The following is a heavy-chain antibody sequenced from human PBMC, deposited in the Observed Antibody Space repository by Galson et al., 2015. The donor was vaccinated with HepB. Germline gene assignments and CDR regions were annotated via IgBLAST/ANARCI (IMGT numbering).Heavy chain of an antibody. V-gene: IGHV1-46*01. J-gene: IGHJ4*02. CDR2: INPSSGST. CDR1: GYTFTNYY. D-gene: IGHD3-22*01. CDR3: ARDHNDNSEVYFDY. Sequence: SVKVSCKASGYTFTNYYIHWVRQAPGQGLECMGIINPSSGSTSYAQKFQGRVTMARDTSTSTVYMELSSLRSEDTAVYYCARDHNDNSEVYFDYWGQGTLVTVSS.